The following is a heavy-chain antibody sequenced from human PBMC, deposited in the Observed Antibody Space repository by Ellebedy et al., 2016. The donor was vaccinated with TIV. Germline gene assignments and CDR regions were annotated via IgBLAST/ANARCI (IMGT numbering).Heavy chain of an antibody. CDR3: ARASNFGWD. Sequence: AASVKVSCKASGYTFTDYDINWVRQATGQGLEWMGWMNPNSGNTGYAQRFQGRVTVTRNTSISTAYMELSSLISEDTAVYYCARASNFGWDWGQGTLVTVSS. J-gene: IGHJ4*02. CDR1: GYTFTDYD. V-gene: IGHV1-8*03. D-gene: IGHD3-16*01. CDR2: MNPNSGNT.